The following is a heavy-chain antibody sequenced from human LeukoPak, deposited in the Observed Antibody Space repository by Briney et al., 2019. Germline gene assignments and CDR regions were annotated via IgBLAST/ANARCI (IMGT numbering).Heavy chain of an antibody. CDR2: INHSGST. CDR3: ARACGTPSRLRENVWCGYYFDY. CDR1: GGSFSGYY. D-gene: IGHD3-16*01. Sequence: KPSETLSLTCAVYGGSFSGYYWSWIRQPPGKGLEWIGEINHSGSTNYNPSLKSRVTISVDTSKNQFSLKLSSVAAADTAVYYCARACGTPSRLRENVWCGYYFDYWGQGTLVTVSS. V-gene: IGHV4-34*01. J-gene: IGHJ4*02.